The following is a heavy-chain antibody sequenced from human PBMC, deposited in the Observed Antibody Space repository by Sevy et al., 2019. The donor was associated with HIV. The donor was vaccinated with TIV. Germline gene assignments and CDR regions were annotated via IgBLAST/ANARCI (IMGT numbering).Heavy chain of an antibody. V-gene: IGHV3-53*01. CDR1: GFTVSSNY. CDR2: IYSGGST. J-gene: IGHJ6*02. CDR3: ARVSAGYGSWLNYYYGMDV. Sequence: GGSLRLSCAASGFTVSSNYMSWVRQAPGKGLEWVSVIYSGGSTYYADSVKGRFTISRDNSKNTLYLQMNSLRAEDTAVYYCARVSAGYGSWLNYYYGMDVWGQGTTVTVSS. D-gene: IGHD3-10*01.